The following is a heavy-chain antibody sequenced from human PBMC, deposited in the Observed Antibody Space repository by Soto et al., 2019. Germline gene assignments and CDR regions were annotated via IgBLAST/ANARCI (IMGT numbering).Heavy chain of an antibody. V-gene: IGHV4-34*01. CDR2: INHSGST. Sequence: QVQLQQWGAGLLKPSETLSLTCAVYGGSFSGYYWSWIRQPPGKGLEWIGEINHSGSTNYNPSLKGRVPISVDPSKNQFSLTLCSVAAADTAVYYCAREEELLWFGNNGGFDYWGQGTLVTVSS. CDR1: GGSFSGYY. CDR3: AREEELLWFGNNGGFDY. J-gene: IGHJ4*02. D-gene: IGHD3-10*01.